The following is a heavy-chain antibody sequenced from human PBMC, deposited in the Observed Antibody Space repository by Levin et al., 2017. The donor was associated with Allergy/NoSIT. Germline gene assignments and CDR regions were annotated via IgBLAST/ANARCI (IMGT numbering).Heavy chain of an antibody. CDR1: GFTFSSYG. D-gene: IGHD6-13*01. J-gene: IGHJ6*02. CDR2: IWYDGSNK. V-gene: IGHV3-33*01. Sequence: GESLKISCAASGFTFSSYGMHWVRQAPGKGLEWVAVIWYDGSNKYYADSVKGRFTISRDNSKNTLYLQMNSLRAEDTAVYYCARGSYGIAAAGPLYYYYGMDVWGQGTTVTVSS. CDR3: ARGSYGIAAAGPLYYYYGMDV.